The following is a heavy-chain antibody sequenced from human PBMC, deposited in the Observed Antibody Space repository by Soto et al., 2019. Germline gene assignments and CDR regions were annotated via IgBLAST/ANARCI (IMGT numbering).Heavy chain of an antibody. Sequence: GSLRLSCAASGFTFRNYAVSWVRQSPGRGLEWVASISDRGGSTKYADSVNGRFTISRDNSRNTLFLQMDTLRAEDTAVYYCARLPYSYVSLYFFDFWGQGTLVTVSS. D-gene: IGHD5-18*01. V-gene: IGHV3-23*01. CDR3: ARLPYSYVSLYFFDF. J-gene: IGHJ4*02. CDR2: ISDRGGST. CDR1: GFTFRNYA.